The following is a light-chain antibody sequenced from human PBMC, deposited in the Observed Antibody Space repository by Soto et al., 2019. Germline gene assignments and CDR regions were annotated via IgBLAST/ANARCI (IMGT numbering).Light chain of an antibody. CDR1: SGHSSYA. Sequence: QPVLTQSPSASASLGASVKLTCTLSSGHSSYAIAWHQQQPEKGPRYLMKLNSDGSHSKGDGIPDRFSGSSSGAERYLTISSLQSEDEADYYCQTWVTGPPWVFGGGTQLTVL. CDR2: LNSDGSH. V-gene: IGLV4-69*01. J-gene: IGLJ3*02. CDR3: QTWVTGPPWV.